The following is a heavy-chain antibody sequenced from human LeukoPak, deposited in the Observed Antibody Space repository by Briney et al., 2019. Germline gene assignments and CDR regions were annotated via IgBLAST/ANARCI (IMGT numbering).Heavy chain of an antibody. Sequence: GRSLRLSCAASGFTFSSYGMHWVRQAPGKGLEWVAVISYDGSNKYYADSVKGRFTISRDNAKNSLYLQMNSLRAEDTAVYYCARSGVPAAILIDYWGQGTLVTVSS. CDR3: ARSGVPAAILIDY. V-gene: IGHV3-30*03. D-gene: IGHD2-2*01. CDR1: GFTFSSYG. J-gene: IGHJ4*02. CDR2: ISYDGSNK.